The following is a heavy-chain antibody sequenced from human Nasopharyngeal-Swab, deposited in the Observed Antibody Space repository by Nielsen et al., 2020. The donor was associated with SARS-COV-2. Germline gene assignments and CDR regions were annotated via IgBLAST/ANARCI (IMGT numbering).Heavy chain of an antibody. Sequence: GESLKISYAASGFTFSRFDMHWVRQVMGKGLEWVSAIGTAGDTYYPRSMKGRFTISRGDAENILYLQMNSLRAEDTAVYYCTRTLSASYMDVWGKGTTVTVSS. V-gene: IGHV3-13*01. J-gene: IGHJ6*03. CDR3: TRTLSASYMDV. CDR2: IGTAGDT. CDR1: GFTFSRFD.